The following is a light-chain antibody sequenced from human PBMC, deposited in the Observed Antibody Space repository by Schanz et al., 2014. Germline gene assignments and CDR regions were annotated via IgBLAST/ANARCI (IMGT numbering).Light chain of an antibody. Sequence: EIVLTQSPATLSLSPGERATLSCRASQGVSSNLAWYQQKPGQPPRLLIFDTSNRATGIPARFRGSASGTDFTLTISSLQSEDFAVYYCQQYNNWPPDLTFGGGTKVEIK. CDR1: QGVSSN. V-gene: IGKV3-11*01. J-gene: IGKJ4*01. CDR2: DTS. CDR3: QQYNNWPPDLT.